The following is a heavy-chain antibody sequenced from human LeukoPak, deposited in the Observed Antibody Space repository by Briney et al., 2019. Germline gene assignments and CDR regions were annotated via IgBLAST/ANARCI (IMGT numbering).Heavy chain of an antibody. D-gene: IGHD4-17*01. CDR2: ISWNSGSI. J-gene: IGHJ6*03. V-gene: IGHV3-9*01. Sequence: GRSLRLSCAASGFTFDDYAMHWVRQAPGKGLEWVSSISWNSGSIGYADSVKGRFTISRDNAKNSLYLQMNSLRAEDTAVYYCARVPSYGDYEGAALYYYYYYMDVWGKGTTVTISS. CDR1: GFTFDDYA. CDR3: ARVPSYGDYEGAALYYYYYYMDV.